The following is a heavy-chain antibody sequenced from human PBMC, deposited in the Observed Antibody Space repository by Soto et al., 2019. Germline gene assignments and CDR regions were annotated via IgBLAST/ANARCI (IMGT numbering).Heavy chain of an antibody. CDR2: ISGSGGST. D-gene: IGHD3-10*01. J-gene: IGHJ6*02. CDR3: AKLGITMVRGVHPNYGMDV. CDR1: GFTFSSYA. V-gene: IGHV3-23*01. Sequence: PGGSLRLSCAACGFTFSSYAMSWVRQAPWKGLEWVSAISGSGGSTYYADSVKGRFTISRDNSKNTLYLQMNSLRAEDTAVYYCAKLGITMVRGVHPNYGMDVWGQGTTVTVSS.